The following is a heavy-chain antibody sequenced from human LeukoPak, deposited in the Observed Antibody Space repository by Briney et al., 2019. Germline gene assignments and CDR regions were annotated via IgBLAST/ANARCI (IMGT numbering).Heavy chain of an antibody. CDR3: AKDRSIQLWGLYGMDV. CDR2: ISWNSGSI. D-gene: IGHD5-18*01. J-gene: IGHJ6*02. CDR1: GFTFDDYA. V-gene: IGHV3-9*01. Sequence: GGSLRLSCAASGFTFDDYAMHWVRQAPGKGLEWVSGISWNSGSIGYADSVKGRFTISRDNAKNSLYLQMNSLRAEDTAVYYCAKDRSIQLWGLYGMDVWGQGTTVTVSS.